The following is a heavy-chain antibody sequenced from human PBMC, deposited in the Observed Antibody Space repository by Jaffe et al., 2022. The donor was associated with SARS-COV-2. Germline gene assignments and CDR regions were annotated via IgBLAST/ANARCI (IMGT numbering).Heavy chain of an antibody. J-gene: IGHJ6*02. Sequence: QVQLVESGGGVVQPGRSLRLSCAASGFTFSSYAMHWVRQAPGKGLEWVAVISYDGSNKYYADSVKGRFTISRDNSKNTLYLQMNSLRAEDTAVYYCAREMGSSGWDYYGMDVWGQGTTVTVSS. V-gene: IGHV3-30-3*01. CDR2: ISYDGSNK. CDR3: AREMGSSGWDYYGMDV. CDR1: GFTFSSYA. D-gene: IGHD6-19*01.